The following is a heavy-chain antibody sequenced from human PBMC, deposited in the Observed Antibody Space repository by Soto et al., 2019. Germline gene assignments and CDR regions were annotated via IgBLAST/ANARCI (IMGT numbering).Heavy chain of an antibody. J-gene: IGHJ4*02. CDR2: ISSNGGST. Sequence: GGSLRLSCSASGFTFSSYAMHWVRQAPGKGLEYVSAISSNGGSTYYADSVKGRFTISRDNSKNTLYLQMSSLRAEDTAVYYCASWIQLWLRLFDYWGQGTLVTVSS. D-gene: IGHD5-18*01. V-gene: IGHV3-64D*08. CDR1: GFTFSSYA. CDR3: ASWIQLWLRLFDY.